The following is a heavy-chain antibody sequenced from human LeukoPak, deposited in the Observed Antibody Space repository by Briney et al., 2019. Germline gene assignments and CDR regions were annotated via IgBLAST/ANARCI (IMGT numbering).Heavy chain of an antibody. V-gene: IGHV3-15*01. CDR2: IKSKTDGGTT. J-gene: IGHJ4*02. CDR3: TTDSPLLWFGDVQAGYFDY. D-gene: IGHD3-10*01. CDR1: GFTFSNAW. Sequence: GGSLRLSCAASGFTFSNAWMSWVRQAPGKGLEWVGRIKSKTDGGTTDYAAPVKGRFTISRDDSKNTLYLQMNSLKTEDTAVYYCTTDSPLLWFGDVQAGYFDYWGQGTLVTVSS.